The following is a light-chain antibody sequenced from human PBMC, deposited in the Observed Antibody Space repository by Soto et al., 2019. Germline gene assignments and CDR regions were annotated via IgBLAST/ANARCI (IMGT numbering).Light chain of an antibody. Sequence: QSALTQPASVSGSPGQSITISCTGTASDVGGYNYVSWYQPHPGKAPKLMIYQVINRPSGVSHRFSGSKSGNTASLTISGLQAEDEDDYYCSSYTTSHTLVVGGGTELAVL. CDR1: ASDVGGYNY. CDR3: SSYTTSHTLV. J-gene: IGLJ2*01. CDR2: QVI. V-gene: IGLV2-14*01.